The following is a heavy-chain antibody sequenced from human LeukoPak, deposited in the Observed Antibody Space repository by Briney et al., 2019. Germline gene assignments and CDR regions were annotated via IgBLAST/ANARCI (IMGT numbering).Heavy chain of an antibody. CDR3: ATYSTGFDI. Sequence: SETLSLTCAVYGGSISDYYWTWIRQPPGKGLEWIGEINHRGSTHYNPSLKSRVTISVDTSKKQFSLKLSSVAAADTAVYYCATYSTGFDIWGQGTVVTVSS. D-gene: IGHD6-19*01. CDR2: INHRGST. CDR1: GGSISDYY. J-gene: IGHJ3*02. V-gene: IGHV4-34*01.